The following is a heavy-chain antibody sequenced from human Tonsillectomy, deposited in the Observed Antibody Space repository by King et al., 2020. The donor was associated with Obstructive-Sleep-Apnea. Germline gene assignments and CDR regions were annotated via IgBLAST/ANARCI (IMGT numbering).Heavy chain of an antibody. D-gene: IGHD3-10*01. Sequence: VQLQQWGAGLLKPSETLSLTCAVYGGSFSGYYWSWIRQPPGKGLEWIGEINHSGSTNYNPSLKSRVTISVDTSKNHFSLKLRSVTAADTAVYYCAGRGYYGSGSPDYWGQGTLVTVSS. V-gene: IGHV4-34*01. CDR1: GGSFSGYY. CDR2: INHSGST. CDR3: AGRGYYGSGSPDY. J-gene: IGHJ4*02.